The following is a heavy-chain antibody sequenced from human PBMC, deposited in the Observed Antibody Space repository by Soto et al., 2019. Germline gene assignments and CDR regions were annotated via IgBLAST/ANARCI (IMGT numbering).Heavy chain of an antibody. CDR3: TTKLVYDSSGYRAFDY. V-gene: IGHV3-15*07. Sequence: GGSLRLSCTASGFTFSNAWMNWVRQAPGKGLEWVGRIKSKTDGGTTDYAAPVKGRFTISRDDSKNTLYLQMNSLKTEDTAVYYCTTKLVYDSSGYRAFDYWGQGTLVTVSS. CDR1: GFTFSNAW. D-gene: IGHD3-22*01. CDR2: IKSKTDGGTT. J-gene: IGHJ4*02.